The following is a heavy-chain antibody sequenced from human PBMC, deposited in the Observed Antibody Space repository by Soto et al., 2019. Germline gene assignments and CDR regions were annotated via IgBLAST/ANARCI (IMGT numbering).Heavy chain of an antibody. CDR1: GGSISSYY. CDR2: IYYSGST. D-gene: IGHD3-22*01. Sequence: PSETLSLTCTVSGGSISSYYWSWIRQPPGKGLEWIGYIYYSGSTNYNPSLKSRVTISVDTSKNQFSLKLSSVTAADTAVYYCARSKDYDKDGHFDYWGQGTLVTVSS. J-gene: IGHJ4*02. CDR3: ARSKDYDKDGHFDY. V-gene: IGHV4-59*01.